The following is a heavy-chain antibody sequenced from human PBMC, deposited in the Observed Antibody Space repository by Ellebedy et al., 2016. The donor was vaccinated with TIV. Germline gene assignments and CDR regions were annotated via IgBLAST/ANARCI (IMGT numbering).Heavy chain of an antibody. J-gene: IGHJ4*02. CDR1: GFTFSNYA. Sequence: GESLKISCAASGFTFSNYAMSWVRQAPGKGPEWVSVISGRGDDTYYADSVKGRFTISRDNSKNTLYLQMNSLRAEDTAVYYCAKAAGYSSGGIDYWGQGTLVTVSS. V-gene: IGHV3-23*01. CDR2: ISGRGDDT. CDR3: AKAAGYSSGGIDY. D-gene: IGHD6-19*01.